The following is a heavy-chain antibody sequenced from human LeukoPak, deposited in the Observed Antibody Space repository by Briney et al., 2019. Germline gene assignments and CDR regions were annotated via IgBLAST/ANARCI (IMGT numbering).Heavy chain of an antibody. CDR3: ASTLRARAFDI. Sequence: PGGSLRLSCAASGFTLSSNYMSWVRQAPGKGLEWVSVIYSGGSTYYADSVKGRFTISRHNSKNTLYLQMNSLRAEDTAVYYCASTLRARAFDIWGQGTMVTVSS. V-gene: IGHV3-53*04. CDR2: IYSGGST. D-gene: IGHD4-17*01. CDR1: GFTLSSNY. J-gene: IGHJ3*02.